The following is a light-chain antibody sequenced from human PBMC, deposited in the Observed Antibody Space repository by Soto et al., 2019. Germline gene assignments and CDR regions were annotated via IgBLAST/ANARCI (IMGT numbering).Light chain of an antibody. CDR3: QQSGRP. CDR1: QSLTSDY. V-gene: IGKV3-20*01. J-gene: IGKJ1*01. CDR2: GAS. Sequence: IVLTQSPGTLSLSPGERATLSCRASQSLTSDYLAWYQQIPGQAPRLLIHGASGRATGIPERFSGSGSGTDFTLTISRLKPEDSAVYYCQQSGRPFGQGTNVYIK.